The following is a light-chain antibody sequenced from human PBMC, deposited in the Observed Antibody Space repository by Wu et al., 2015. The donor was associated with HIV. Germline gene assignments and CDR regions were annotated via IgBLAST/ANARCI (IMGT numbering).Light chain of an antibody. J-gene: IGKJ4*01. CDR3: QQRSHRPPSLT. V-gene: IGKV3D-20*02. Sequence: ENVLTQSPGTLPVSPGERVTLSCKASQSVGSNYLAWYQQKPGQAPRLLIYGASSRATGVPVRFSGSGSATNFQLTISGLDPEDSAFYYCQQRSHRPPSLTFGGGTKVEIK. CDR2: GAS. CDR1: QSVGSN.